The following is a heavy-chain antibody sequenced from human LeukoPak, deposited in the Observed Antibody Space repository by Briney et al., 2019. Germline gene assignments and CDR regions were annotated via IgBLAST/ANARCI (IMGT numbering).Heavy chain of an antibody. CDR1: GFTFSSYD. J-gene: IGHJ4*02. Sequence: GGSLRLSCAASGFTFSSYDMSWVRQAPGKGLEWVSAISGSGGSTYYPDSVKGRFTISRDNSKDTLYVQMNSLRAEDTAVYYCAKYDSSSPGLGYFDYWGQGTLVTVSS. CDR2: ISGSGGST. D-gene: IGHD6-6*01. CDR3: AKYDSSSPGLGYFDY. V-gene: IGHV3-23*01.